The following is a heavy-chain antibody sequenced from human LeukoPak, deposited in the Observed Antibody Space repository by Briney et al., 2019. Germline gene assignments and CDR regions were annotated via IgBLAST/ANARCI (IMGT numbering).Heavy chain of an antibody. D-gene: IGHD3-10*01. CDR1: GFTISRYW. V-gene: IGHV3-7*02. CDR2: LNQDGSER. Sequence: QPGGSLRLSCVASGFTISRYWMSWVRQTPGKGLEWVAHLNQDGSERYYVDSVKGRFTISRENVKNSLYLQMNSLRAEDTAVYYGAKCGTGSNFDYWGQGMLVTVSS. J-gene: IGHJ4*02. CDR3: AKCGTGSNFDY.